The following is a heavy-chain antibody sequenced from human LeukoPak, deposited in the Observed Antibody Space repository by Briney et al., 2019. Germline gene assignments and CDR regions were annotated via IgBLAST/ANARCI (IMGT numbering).Heavy chain of an antibody. Sequence: ASVKVSCKASGYTLTSYDINWVRQATGQGLEWMGGMNPNSGNTGYAQKFQGRVTMTSNTSISTAYMELSSLRSEATAVYYCALRGYSYGSPYYYYYYMDVWGKGTTVTVSS. D-gene: IGHD5-18*01. CDR1: GYTLTSYD. CDR2: MNPNSGNT. J-gene: IGHJ6*03. V-gene: IGHV1-8*01. CDR3: ALRGYSYGSPYYYYYYMDV.